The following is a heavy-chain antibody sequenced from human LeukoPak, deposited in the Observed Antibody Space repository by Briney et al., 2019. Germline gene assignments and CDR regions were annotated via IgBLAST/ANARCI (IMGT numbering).Heavy chain of an antibody. CDR2: IWYGGSNK. CDR1: GFTFSSYG. Sequence: PGRSLRLSCAASGFTFSSYGMHWVRQAPGKGLEWVAVIWYGGSNKYYADSVKGRFTISRDNSKNTLYLQMNSLRAEDTAVYYCAKDRGATTGHAFDIWGQGTMVTVSS. V-gene: IGHV3-30*18. CDR3: AKDRGATTGHAFDI. J-gene: IGHJ3*02. D-gene: IGHD1-26*01.